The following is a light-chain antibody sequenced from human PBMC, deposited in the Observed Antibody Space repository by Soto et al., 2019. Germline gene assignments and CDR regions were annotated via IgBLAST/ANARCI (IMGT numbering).Light chain of an antibody. J-gene: IGLJ2*01. V-gene: IGLV2-14*03. CDR3: SSYTTSTTRV. CDR1: SSDVGVYDF. Sequence: QSALTQPASVSRSPGQSITISCAGTSSDVGVYDFVSWYQQHPGKAPKLLIYDVNNRPAGISNRFSGSKSGNTASLTISGLQAEDEADYYCSSYTTSTTRVFGGGTKLTVL. CDR2: DVN.